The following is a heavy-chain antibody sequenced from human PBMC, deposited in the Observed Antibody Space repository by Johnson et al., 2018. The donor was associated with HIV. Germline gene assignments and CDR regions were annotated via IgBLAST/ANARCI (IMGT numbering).Heavy chain of an antibody. CDR3: ARPWLGAFDI. Sequence: QVQLVESGGGVVQPGGSLRLSCAASGFTFSNYGMHWVRQAPGKGLEWVAFIRYDGSNKYYADSVKGRFTISRDNSKNTLYLQMNSLRAEDTAVYYCARPWLGAFDIWGQGTMVTVSS. CDR1: GFTFSNYG. J-gene: IGHJ3*02. D-gene: IGHD3-22*01. CDR2: IRYDGSNK. V-gene: IGHV3-30*02.